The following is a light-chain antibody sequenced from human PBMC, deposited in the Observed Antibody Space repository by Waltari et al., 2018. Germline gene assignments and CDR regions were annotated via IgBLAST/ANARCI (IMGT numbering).Light chain of an antibody. CDR3: QQRSNWPRYT. CDR2: DAS. CDR1: QSVSSY. V-gene: IGKV3-11*01. J-gene: IGKJ2*01. Sequence: EIVLTQSPATLSLSPGERATLFCRASQSVSSYLAWYQQKPGQAPRLLIYDASNRATGIPARFSGSGSGTDFTLTISSLEPEDFAVYYCQQRSNWPRYTFGQGTKLEI.